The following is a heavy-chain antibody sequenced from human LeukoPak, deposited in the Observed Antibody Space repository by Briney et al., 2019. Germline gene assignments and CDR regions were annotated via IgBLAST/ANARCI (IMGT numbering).Heavy chain of an antibody. D-gene: IGHD3-22*01. CDR2: ISSSGNYI. V-gene: IGHV3-21*01. CDR3: ARVDSSGYFDY. Sequence: GGSLRLSCAASGFMFSTYTMNWVRQALANGLEWVSSISSSGNYIYYADSVKGRFTISRDNAKNSLNLQVNSLRAEDTAVYYCARVDSSGYFDYWGQGTLVTVSS. CDR1: GFMFSTYT. J-gene: IGHJ4*02.